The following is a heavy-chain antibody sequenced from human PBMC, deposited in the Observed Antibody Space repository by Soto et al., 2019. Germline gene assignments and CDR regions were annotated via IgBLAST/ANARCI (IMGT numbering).Heavy chain of an antibody. CDR1: GGSVSSGTYY. J-gene: IGHJ4*02. V-gene: IGHV4-61*01. D-gene: IGHD2-15*01. CDR3: ARDEGPDCTGGGRCYSGFDF. CDR2: IYYTGST. Sequence: QVQLQESGPGLVKPSETLSLTCTVSGGSVSSGTYYWNWIRQPPGKGLEWIGNIYYTGSTNYNPSLKSRVTMSMDTSKNQFSLKLSSVTAADAAVYYCARDEGPDCTGGGRCYSGFDFWGQGTLVTVSS.